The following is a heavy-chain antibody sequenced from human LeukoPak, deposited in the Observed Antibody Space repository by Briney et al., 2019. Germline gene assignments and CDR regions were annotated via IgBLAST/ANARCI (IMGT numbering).Heavy chain of an antibody. Sequence: SQTLSLTCTVSGGSISSGGYYWSWIRQPPGKGLEWIGYIYYSGSTYYNPSLKSRVTISVDTSKNQFSLKLSSVTAADTAVYYCARVPAAYGNWFDPWGQGTLVTVPS. D-gene: IGHD2-2*01. CDR1: GGSISSGGYY. V-gene: IGHV4-30-2*03. CDR3: ARVPAAYGNWFDP. CDR2: IYYSGST. J-gene: IGHJ5*02.